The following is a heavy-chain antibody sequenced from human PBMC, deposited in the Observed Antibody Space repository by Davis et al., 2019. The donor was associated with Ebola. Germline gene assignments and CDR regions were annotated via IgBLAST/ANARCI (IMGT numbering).Heavy chain of an antibody. CDR3: AKDSIEVANEMTNWFDP. V-gene: IGHV3-23*01. D-gene: IGHD5-24*01. CDR2: ISGSGGST. CDR1: GFTFSSYA. Sequence: PGGSLRLSCAASGFTFSSYAMSWVRQAPGKGLEWVSAISGSGGSTYSADSVKGRFTISRDNSKNTLFLLMNSLRVEDTAVYYCAKDSIEVANEMTNWFDPWGQGTLVTVSS. J-gene: IGHJ5*02.